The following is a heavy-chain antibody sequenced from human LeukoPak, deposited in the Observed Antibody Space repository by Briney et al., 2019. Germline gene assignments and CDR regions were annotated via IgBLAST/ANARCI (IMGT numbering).Heavy chain of an antibody. CDR1: GYSFITYG. CDR2: NSVYNGNT. Sequence: GASVKVSCKASGYSFITYGISWVRQAPGQGLEWMGWNSVYNGNTNYAQKLQDRATMTTDTSTSTAYMELRSLRSDDTAVYYCARDFAAMIRGVMDYWGQGTLVTVSS. V-gene: IGHV1-18*01. CDR3: ARDFAAMIRGVMDY. D-gene: IGHD3-10*01. J-gene: IGHJ4*02.